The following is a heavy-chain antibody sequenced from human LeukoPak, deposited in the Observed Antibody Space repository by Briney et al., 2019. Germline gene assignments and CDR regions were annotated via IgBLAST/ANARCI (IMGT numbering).Heavy chain of an antibody. J-gene: IGHJ4*02. V-gene: IGHV3-30*02. Sequence: GGSLRLSCAASGFTFSTYGMHWVRQAPGKGLEWVAFIRYDGTNKYYADSVKGRFTISRDNSKNTLYLQMNSLRAEDTAVYYCAKDHSSGWYGGLDYWGQGTLVTVSS. CDR3: AKDHSSGWYGGLDY. D-gene: IGHD6-19*01. CDR2: IRYDGTNK. CDR1: GFTFSTYG.